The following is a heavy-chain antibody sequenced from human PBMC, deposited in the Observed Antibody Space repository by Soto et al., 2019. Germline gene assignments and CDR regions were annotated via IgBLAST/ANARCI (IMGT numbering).Heavy chain of an antibody. CDR1: GFTVSGYY. CDR2: ISGNSIDT. Sequence: QVQLLESGGGLVKPGGSLRLSCAASGFTVSGYYMGWIRQPPGKGLEWISYISGNSIDTNHADSVKGRFTISRDNAKNSLYLQMDSLRAEDTAVYFCATGQQGRMADIWGQGTMVTVSS. V-gene: IGHV3-11*03. J-gene: IGHJ3*02. D-gene: IGHD6-13*01. CDR3: ATGQQGRMADI.